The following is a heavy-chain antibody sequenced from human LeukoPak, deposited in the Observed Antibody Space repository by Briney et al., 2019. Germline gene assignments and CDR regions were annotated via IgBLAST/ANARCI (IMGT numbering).Heavy chain of an antibody. CDR1: GYTFTSYY. V-gene: IGHV1-46*01. CDR2: INPSGGST. J-gene: IGHJ4*02. Sequence: GASVKVSCKASGYTFTSYYMHWVRQAPGQGLEWMGIINPSGGSTSYAQKFQGRVTMTRDTTTSTVYMELSSLRSEDTAVYYCAREPYYYDSSGHPRVYFDFWGQGTLVTVSS. CDR3: AREPYYYDSSGHPRVYFDF. D-gene: IGHD3-22*01.